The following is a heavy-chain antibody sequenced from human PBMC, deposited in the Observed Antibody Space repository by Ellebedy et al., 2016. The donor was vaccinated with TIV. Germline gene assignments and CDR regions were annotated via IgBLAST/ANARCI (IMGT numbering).Heavy chain of an antibody. Sequence: GESLKISCAASGFTFSSYSMNWVRKAPGKGLEWVSYISSSSSTIYYADSVKGRFTISRDNAKNSLYLQMNSLRDEDTAVYYCAREPYCGGDCYPHGHFDLWGRGTLVTVSS. CDR2: ISSSSSTI. V-gene: IGHV3-48*02. D-gene: IGHD2-21*02. CDR1: GFTFSSYS. CDR3: AREPYCGGDCYPHGHFDL. J-gene: IGHJ2*01.